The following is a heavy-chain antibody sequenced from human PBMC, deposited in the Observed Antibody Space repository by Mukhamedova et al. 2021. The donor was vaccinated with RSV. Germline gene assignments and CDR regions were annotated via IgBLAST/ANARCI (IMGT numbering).Heavy chain of an antibody. CDR2: GGGT. CDR3: VTRRSSGWYFDD. D-gene: IGHD6-19*01. Sequence: GGGTYYADSVKGRFTISRDNSKNTLYLQMSSLRAEDTAVYYCVTRRSSGWYFDDWGQGTLVTISS. V-gene: IGHV3-64D*09. J-gene: IGHJ4*02.